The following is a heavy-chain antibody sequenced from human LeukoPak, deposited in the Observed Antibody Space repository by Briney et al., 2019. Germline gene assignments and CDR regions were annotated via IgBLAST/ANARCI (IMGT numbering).Heavy chain of an antibody. Sequence: SETLSLTCAVSGYSISSGYYWGWIRQPPGKVLELIGSIYHSGSTYYNPSLKSRVTISVDTSKNQFSLKLSSVTAADTAVYYCARGLVVVAATRWFDPWGQGTLVTVSS. CDR2: IYHSGST. CDR3: ARGLVVVAATRWFDP. J-gene: IGHJ5*02. D-gene: IGHD2-15*01. V-gene: IGHV4-38-2*01. CDR1: GYSISSGYY.